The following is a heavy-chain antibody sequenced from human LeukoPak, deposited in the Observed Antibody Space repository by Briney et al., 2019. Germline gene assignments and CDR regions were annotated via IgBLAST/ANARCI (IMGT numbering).Heavy chain of an antibody. V-gene: IGHV4-39*01. CDR2: IFHSGTY. D-gene: IGHD3-22*01. Sequence: SETLSLTCTVSGGSISSSSYYWGWIRQPPGKGLEWIATIFHSGTYHYNPSFRSRVTISVDTSKNQFSLNLTSVTAADTAVYYCARGDRVVTTTGSDYWGQGTLVTVSS. J-gene: IGHJ4*02. CDR3: ARGDRVVTTTGSDY. CDR1: GGSISSSSYY.